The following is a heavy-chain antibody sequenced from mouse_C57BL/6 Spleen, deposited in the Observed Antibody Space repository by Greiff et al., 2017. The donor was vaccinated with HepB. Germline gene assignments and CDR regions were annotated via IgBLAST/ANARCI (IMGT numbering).Heavy chain of an antibody. D-gene: IGHD2-12*01. J-gene: IGHJ3*01. CDR3: AVRDYSNDGFAY. Sequence: QVQLQQPGAELVKPGASVKLSCKASGYTFTSYWMQWVTQRPGQGLEWIGEIDPSDSYTNYNQKFKGKATLTVDTSSSTAYMQLSSLTSEDSAVYYCAVRDYSNDGFAYWGQGTLFTVSA. CDR2: IDPSDSYT. CDR1: GYTFTSYW. V-gene: IGHV1-50*01.